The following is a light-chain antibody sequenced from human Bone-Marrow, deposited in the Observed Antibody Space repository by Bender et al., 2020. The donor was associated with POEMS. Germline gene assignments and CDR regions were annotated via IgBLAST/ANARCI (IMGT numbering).Light chain of an antibody. CDR1: SSNIGAHA. J-gene: IGLJ7*01. Sequence: QSVLTQPPSASGTPGQRVTISCSGGSSNIGAHAVNWYQHLPGTAPKLLIYSSHRRPSEISDRFSGSKSGYTASLTISHLQTADEADYFCCSYTTSSTAVFGGGTRLTVL. CDR2: SSH. CDR3: CSYTTSSTAV. V-gene: IGLV1-44*01.